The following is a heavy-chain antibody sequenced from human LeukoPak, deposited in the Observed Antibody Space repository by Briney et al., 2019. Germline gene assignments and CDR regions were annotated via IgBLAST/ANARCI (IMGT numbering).Heavy chain of an antibody. Sequence: GASVKVSCKASGYTFINYAMNWVRQAPGQGLEWMGWVNTNTGSPTYAQGFTGRFVFSLDTSVSTTYLQISGLEAEDTAVYYCARDGLLGYYYFGMDVWGQGTTVTVSS. CDR3: ARDGLLGYYYFGMDV. CDR2: VNTNTGSP. J-gene: IGHJ6*02. V-gene: IGHV7-4-1*02. CDR1: GYTFINYA. D-gene: IGHD1-26*01.